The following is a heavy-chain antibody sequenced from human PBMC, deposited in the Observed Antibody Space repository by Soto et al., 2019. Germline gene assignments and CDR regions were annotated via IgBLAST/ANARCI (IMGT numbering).Heavy chain of an antibody. CDR2: ISSSSSYI. V-gene: IGHV3-21*01. CDR3: ARDWGDIVVVPAATRRHDY. D-gene: IGHD2-2*01. Sequence: EVQLAESGGGLVKPGGSLRLSCAASGFTFSSYSMNWVRQAPGKGLEWVSSISSSSSYIYYADSVKGRFTISRDNAKNSLYLQRNSLRAEDTAVYYCARDWGDIVVVPAATRRHDYWGQGSLVTVSS. CDR1: GFTFSSYS. J-gene: IGHJ4*02.